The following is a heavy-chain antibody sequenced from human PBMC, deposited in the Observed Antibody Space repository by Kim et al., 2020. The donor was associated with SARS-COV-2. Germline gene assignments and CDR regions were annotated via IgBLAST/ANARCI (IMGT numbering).Heavy chain of an antibody. Sequence: SETLSLTCTVSGGSITSYYWSWIRQPPGKGLDGFGFIVYIGGTNYNPSPKSRVTISVDTPKNHFSLNMSSVTAAGTAVYYGARDRFVGGSGSKDPKYDWFDPWGQGTLVTVSS. CDR3: ARDRFVGGSGSKDPKYDWFDP. CDR2: IVYIGGT. J-gene: IGHJ5*02. V-gene: IGHV4-59*13. CDR1: GGSITSYY. D-gene: IGHD3-10*01.